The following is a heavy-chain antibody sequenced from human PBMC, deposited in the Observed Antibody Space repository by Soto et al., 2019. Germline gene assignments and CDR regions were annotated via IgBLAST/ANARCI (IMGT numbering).Heavy chain of an antibody. Sequence: QVQLQESGPGLGKPSQTLSLTCTVSGGSISSGGYYWSWIRQRPGKGLEWIGYIDYSGTAYYNPSLKSRVTISGDTSNHHFSLNLSSVTAADTAVYYCARGTKVASFDNWGQGTLVTVSS. CDR3: ARGTKVASFDN. CDR2: IDYSGTA. V-gene: IGHV4-31*03. J-gene: IGHJ4*02. D-gene: IGHD1-1*01. CDR1: GGSISSGGYY.